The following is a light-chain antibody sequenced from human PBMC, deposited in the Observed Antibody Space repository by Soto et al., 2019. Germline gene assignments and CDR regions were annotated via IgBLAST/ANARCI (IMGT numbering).Light chain of an antibody. Sequence: DIQMTQSPSTLSASVGDRVTITCRASQIITTRLAWYQQKPGKAPKVLIYDASNLESGVPSRLSGSGSGTEFILTITSMQPDDFATYYCQHYGGMWTFGQGTKVDIK. CDR1: QIITTR. CDR3: QHYGGMWT. V-gene: IGKV1-5*01. CDR2: DAS. J-gene: IGKJ1*01.